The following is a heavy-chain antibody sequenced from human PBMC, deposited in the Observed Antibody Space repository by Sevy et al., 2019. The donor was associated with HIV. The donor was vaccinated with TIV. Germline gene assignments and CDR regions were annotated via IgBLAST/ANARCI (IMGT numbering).Heavy chain of an antibody. CDR3: ARDVSDHPGDY. D-gene: IGHD2-21*02. CDR1: GYTFTSYA. CDR2: INAGNGNT. V-gene: IGHV1-3*01. Sequence: ASVKVSCKASGYTFTSYAMHWVRQAPGQRLEGMGWINAGNGNTKYSQKCQGRVTITRDTSASTAYMELSSLRSEDTAVYYCARDVSDHPGDYWGQGTLVTVSS. J-gene: IGHJ4*02.